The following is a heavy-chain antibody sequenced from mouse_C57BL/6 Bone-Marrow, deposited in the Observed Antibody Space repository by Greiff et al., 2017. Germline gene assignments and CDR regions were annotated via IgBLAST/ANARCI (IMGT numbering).Heavy chain of an antibody. Sequence: VQLQQSGPELVKPGASVKISCKASGYTFTDYYMNWVKQSAGKSLEWIGDINPNNGGTSYNQKFKGKATLTVDKSSSTAYMALRSLTSEDSAVYYCARDVGSKYYGSSWNWYFDVWGTGTAVTVSS. CDR2: INPNNGGT. J-gene: IGHJ1*03. V-gene: IGHV1-26*01. D-gene: IGHD1-1*01. CDR3: ARDVGSKYYGSSWNWYFDV. CDR1: GYTFTDYY.